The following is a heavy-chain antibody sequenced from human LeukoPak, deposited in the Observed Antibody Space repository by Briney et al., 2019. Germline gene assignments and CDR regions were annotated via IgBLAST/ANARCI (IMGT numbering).Heavy chain of an antibody. CDR1: GFTFDDYA. J-gene: IGHJ3*02. Sequence: PGGSLRLSCAASGFTFDDYAMHWVRQAPGKGLEWVSGISWNSGSIGYADSVKGRFTIYRDNAKNSLYLQMNSLRAEDMALYYCAKSAAGSPGAFDIWGQGTMVTVSS. V-gene: IGHV3-9*03. CDR2: ISWNSGSI. CDR3: AKSAAGSPGAFDI. D-gene: IGHD6-13*01.